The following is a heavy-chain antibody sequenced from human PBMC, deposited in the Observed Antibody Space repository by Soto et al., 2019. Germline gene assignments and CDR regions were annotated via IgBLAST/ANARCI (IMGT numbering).Heavy chain of an antibody. D-gene: IGHD4-17*01. CDR2: ISSSGNSI. J-gene: IGHJ5*02. CDR1: GFSFSDYY. Sequence: QEQLVESGGGVVKPGGSLRLSCTASGFSFSDYYMSWIRQAPGKGLECIAYISSSGNSIYYADSVKGRFTVSRDNANKSMYLHMNSLTAEDTAMYYCVRDDDYGGTTFGFEPWGQGTLVTVSS. CDR3: VRDDDYGGTTFGFEP. V-gene: IGHV3-11*01.